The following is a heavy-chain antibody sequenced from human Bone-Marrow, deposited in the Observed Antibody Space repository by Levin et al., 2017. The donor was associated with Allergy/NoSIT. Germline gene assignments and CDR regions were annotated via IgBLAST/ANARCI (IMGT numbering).Heavy chain of an antibody. CDR3: ARDANGIC. J-gene: IGHJ4*02. CDR1: GITVGNNY. V-gene: IGHV3-66*01. CDR2: IYSVGST. Sequence: GGSLRLSCAASGITVGNNYMSWVRQTPGKRLEWIAVIYSVGSTYYADSAKGRFTISRDSVKNTVYLQMNNLRGAETDVDYCARDANGICWGQGTLVTVSS. D-gene: IGHD1-1*01.